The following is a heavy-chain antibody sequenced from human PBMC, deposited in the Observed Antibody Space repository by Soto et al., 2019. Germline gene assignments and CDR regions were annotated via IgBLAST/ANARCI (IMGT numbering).Heavy chain of an antibody. D-gene: IGHD4-17*01. CDR1: GGPFSSYY. CDR2: IYYTGNT. J-gene: IGHJ4*02. V-gene: IGHV4-59*01. Sequence: SETLSLTCTVSGGPFSSYYWSWIWQPPGKGLERIGYIYYTGNTNYNPSLKSRVTMSMDTSRNQFSLKLTSVTAADTAVYYCARVHATVTSFDQWGQGIPVTVSS. CDR3: ARVHATVTSFDQ.